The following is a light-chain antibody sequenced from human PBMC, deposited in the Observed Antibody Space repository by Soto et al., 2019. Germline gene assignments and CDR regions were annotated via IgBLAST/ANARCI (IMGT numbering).Light chain of an antibody. CDR1: QSVRNS. J-gene: IGKJ4*01. V-gene: IGKV3-11*01. Sequence: QSPDAQSFSPGVRATLSCRASQSVRNSLLWYQQKPGQAPRLLMYDASTRATGIPARFSGSGSGTEFTLTISSLESEDFAVYYCQQRSKWPLTFGRGTKVDIK. CDR2: DAS. CDR3: QQRSKWPLT.